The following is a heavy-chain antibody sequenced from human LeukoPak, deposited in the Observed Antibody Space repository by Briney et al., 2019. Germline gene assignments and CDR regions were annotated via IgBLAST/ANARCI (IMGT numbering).Heavy chain of an antibody. CDR2: ISNNGEDT. V-gene: IGHV3-64*02. J-gene: IGHJ4*02. CDR3: VRGGGVVAGTYDY. D-gene: IGHD6-19*01. CDR1: GFTFITYA. Sequence: GGSLRLSCVASGFTFITYALHWVRQAPGKGLEYVSAISNNGEDTYYADSVKGRFTISRDNSKNTLYLQMGSLRAEDMAVYYCVRGGGVVAGTYDYWGQGTLVTVSS.